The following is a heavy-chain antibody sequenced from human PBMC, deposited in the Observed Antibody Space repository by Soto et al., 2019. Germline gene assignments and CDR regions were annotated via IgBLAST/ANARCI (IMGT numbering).Heavy chain of an antibody. CDR1: GFTFSSYG. V-gene: IGHV3-33*01. J-gene: IGHJ4*02. D-gene: IGHD3-10*01. Sequence: QVQLVESGGGVVQPGRSLRLSCAASGFTFSSYGMHWVRQAPGKGLEWVAVIWYDGSNKYYADSVKGRFTISRDNSKNTLYLQMNSLRGEDTAVYYCARGGRDRGVTDYWGQGTLVTVSS. CDR2: IWYDGSNK. CDR3: ARGGRDRGVTDY.